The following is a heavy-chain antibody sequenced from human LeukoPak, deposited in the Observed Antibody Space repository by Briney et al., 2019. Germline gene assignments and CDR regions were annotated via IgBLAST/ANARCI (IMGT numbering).Heavy chain of an antibody. J-gene: IGHJ3*02. CDR1: GFTFSNYW. D-gene: IGHD4-17*01. CDR2: INPDGSST. CDR3: AGINDYGDPTGAFDI. Sequence: PGGSLRLSCAVSGFTFSNYWMHWVRQAPGKGLVWVARINPDGSSTYYADSVKGRFTISRDNAKNTLYLQMNSLRAEDTAVYYCAGINDYGDPTGAFDIWGQGTMVTVSS. V-gene: IGHV3-74*01.